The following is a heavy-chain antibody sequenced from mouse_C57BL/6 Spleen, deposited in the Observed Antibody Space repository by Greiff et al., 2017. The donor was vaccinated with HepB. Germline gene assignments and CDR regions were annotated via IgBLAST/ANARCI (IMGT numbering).Heavy chain of an antibody. Sequence: DVMLVESGGGLVKPGGSLKLSCAASGFTFSDYGMHWVRQAPEKGLEWVAYISSGSSTIYYADTVKGRFTISRDNAKNTLFLQMSSLRSEDTAMYYCERPKLEHAWFAYWGQGTLVTVSA. J-gene: IGHJ3*01. D-gene: IGHD4-1*01. V-gene: IGHV5-17*01. CDR2: ISSGSSTI. CDR3: ERPKLEHAWFAY. CDR1: GFTFSDYG.